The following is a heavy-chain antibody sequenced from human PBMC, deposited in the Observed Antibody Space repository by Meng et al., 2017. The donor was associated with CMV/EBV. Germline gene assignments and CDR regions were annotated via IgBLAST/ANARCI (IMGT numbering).Heavy chain of an antibody. D-gene: IGHD2-2*01. CDR1: GYTFTSYY. CDR2: MNPNSGNT. V-gene: IGHV1-8*01. J-gene: IGHJ6*02. CDR3: ARGPEHAANDSVVVPAARTGTYYYYGMDV. Sequence: ASVKVSCKASGYTFTSYYINWVRQATGQGLEWMGWMNPNSGNTGYAQKFQGRVTMTRNTSISTAYMELSSLRSEDTAVYYCARGPEHAANDSVVVPAARTGTYYYYGMDVWGQGTTVTVSS.